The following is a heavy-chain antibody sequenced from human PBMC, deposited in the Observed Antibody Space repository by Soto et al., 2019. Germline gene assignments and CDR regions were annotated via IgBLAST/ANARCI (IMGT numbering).Heavy chain of an antibody. D-gene: IGHD2-2*01. CDR2: INHSGST. V-gene: IGHV4-34*01. J-gene: IGHJ4*02. Sequence: SETLSLTCAVYGGSFSGYYWSWIRQPPGKGLEWIGEINHSGSTNYNPSLKSRVTISVDTPKNQFSLKLSSVTAADTAVYYCARGRSDIVVVPAAMRRRFTEDYWGQGTLVTVSS. CDR1: GGSFSGYY. CDR3: ARGRSDIVVVPAAMRRRFTEDY.